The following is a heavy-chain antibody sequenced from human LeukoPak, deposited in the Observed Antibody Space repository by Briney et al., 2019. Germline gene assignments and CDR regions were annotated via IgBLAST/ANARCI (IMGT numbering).Heavy chain of an antibody. CDR1: GDTFSGYY. J-gene: IGHJ5*02. CDR3: ARGDAGYCSSSSCYGMRWFDR. CDR2: INHSGNT. V-gene: IGHV4-34*01. D-gene: IGHD2-2*01. Sequence: SETLSLTCAVYGDTFSGYYWSWIRQSPGKGLEWIGEINHSGNTNYNPSLKSRVSILVDTSKNQFSLKLTPVTAADTAVYYCARGDAGYCSSSSCYGMRWFDRWGQGVPVTVSS.